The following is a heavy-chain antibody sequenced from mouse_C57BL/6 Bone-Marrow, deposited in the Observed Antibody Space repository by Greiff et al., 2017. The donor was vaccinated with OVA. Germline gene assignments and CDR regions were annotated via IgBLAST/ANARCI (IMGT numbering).Heavy chain of an antibody. J-gene: IGHJ3*01. CDR3: IGDIYYYGSRFAY. CDR2: IDPEDGDT. D-gene: IGHD1-1*01. CDR1: GFNIKDYY. Sequence: EVQGVESGAELVRPGASVKLSCTASGFNIKDYYMHWVKQRPEQGLEWIGRIDPEDGDTEYAPKFQGKATMTADTSSNTAYLQLSSLTSEDTAVYYCIGDIYYYGSRFAYWGQGTLVTVSA. V-gene: IGHV14-1*01.